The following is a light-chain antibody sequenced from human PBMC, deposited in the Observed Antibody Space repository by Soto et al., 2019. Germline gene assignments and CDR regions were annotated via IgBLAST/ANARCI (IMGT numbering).Light chain of an antibody. CDR3: QQRSKWPLT. CDR1: QSISSY. Sequence: EIVLTQSPATLSLSPGERATLSCRASQSISSYLGWYQQKPGQAPRLLIYDASNRAAGIPARFSGSGSGTDFTLTISSLEPEDFAVYYCQQRSKWPLTFGGGTMLEIK. V-gene: IGKV3-11*01. CDR2: DAS. J-gene: IGKJ4*01.